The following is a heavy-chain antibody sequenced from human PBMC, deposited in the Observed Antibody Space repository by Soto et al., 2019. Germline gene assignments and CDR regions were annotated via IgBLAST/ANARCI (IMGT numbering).Heavy chain of an antibody. CDR1: GFTFSSYG. CDR2: IWYDGSNK. V-gene: IGHV3-33*01. CDR3: ARASSPYYYDSSGYYPGQ. Sequence: QVQLVESGGGVVQPGRSLRLSCAASGFTFSSYGMHWVRQAPGKGLEWVAVIWYDGSNKYYAYSVKGRVTISRDNSKNTLYLQMNSLRAEETAVYYCARASSPYYYDSSGYYPGQWGQGTLVTVSS. J-gene: IGHJ4*02. D-gene: IGHD3-22*01.